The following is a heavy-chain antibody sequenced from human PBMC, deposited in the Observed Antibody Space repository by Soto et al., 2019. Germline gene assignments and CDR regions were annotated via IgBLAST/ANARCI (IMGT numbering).Heavy chain of an antibody. Sequence: LMQLRRTLSLTCAVSGGSISSSNWWSWVRQPPGKGLEWIGEIYHSGSTNYNPSLKSRVTISVDKSKNQFSLKLSSVTAADTAVYYCARQRDYYDSSGYPGEFDYWGQGTLVTVSS. CDR1: GGSISSSNW. CDR3: ARQRDYYDSSGYPGEFDY. D-gene: IGHD3-22*01. V-gene: IGHV4-4*03. J-gene: IGHJ4*02. CDR2: IYHSGST.